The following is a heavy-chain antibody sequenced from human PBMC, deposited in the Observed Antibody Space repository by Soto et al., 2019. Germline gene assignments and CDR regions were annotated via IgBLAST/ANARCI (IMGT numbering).Heavy chain of an antibody. D-gene: IGHD2-2*01. CDR1: GFTFSDYY. V-gene: IGHV3-11*01. CDR2: ISSSGSTI. J-gene: IGHJ6*03. Sequence: QVQLVESGGGLVKPGGSLILSCAASGFTFSDYYMSWIRQAPGKGLEWVSYISSSGSTIYYSGSVKGRFTISRDNAKNYLYLQMNSLRAEDTAVYYCARDPLYCSSTSCYLYYYYYMDVWGKGTTVTVSS. CDR3: ARDPLYCSSTSCYLYYYYYMDV.